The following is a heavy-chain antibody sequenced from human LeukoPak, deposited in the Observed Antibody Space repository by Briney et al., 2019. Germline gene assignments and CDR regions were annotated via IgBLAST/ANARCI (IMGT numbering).Heavy chain of an antibody. CDR2: ISGSGGST. CDR1: GFTFSSYW. V-gene: IGHV3-23*01. CDR3: AKDLGIVLMVYAIDPNFDY. D-gene: IGHD2-8*01. Sequence: GGSLRLSCAASGFTFSSYWMSWVRQAPGKGLEWVSAISGSGGSTYYADSVKGRFTISRDNSKNTLYLQMNSLRAEDTAVYYCAKDLGIVLMVYAIDPNFDYWGQGTLVTVSS. J-gene: IGHJ4*02.